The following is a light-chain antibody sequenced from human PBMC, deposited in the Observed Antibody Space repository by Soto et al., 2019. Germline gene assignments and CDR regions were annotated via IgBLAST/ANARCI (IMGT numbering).Light chain of an antibody. CDR3: QQYGGSPL. V-gene: IGKV3-20*01. CDR1: QGISSSN. Sequence: EIVLTQSPGTLSLSPGERATLSCRASQGISSSNLAWYQQKAGQAPRLLIYGASSRATGIPDRFSGSGSGTDFTLTISRLEPEDVAVYYCQQYGGSPLFGQGTKVEIK. CDR2: GAS. J-gene: IGKJ1*01.